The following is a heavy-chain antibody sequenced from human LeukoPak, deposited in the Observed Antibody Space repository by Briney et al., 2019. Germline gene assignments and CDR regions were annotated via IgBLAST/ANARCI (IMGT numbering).Heavy chain of an antibody. D-gene: IGHD4-17*01. J-gene: IGHJ4*02. CDR3: ARENGDYLFDY. V-gene: IGHV4-30-4*07. CDR2: IYHSGTT. CDR1: GVAISRGGYA. Sequence: PSETLSLTCAVSGVAISRGGYAWNWIRQPPGKGLEWIAYIYHSGTTYYNPSLKSRATISVDTSKNQFSLKLSSVTAADTAVYYCARENGDYLFDYWGQGTLVTVSS.